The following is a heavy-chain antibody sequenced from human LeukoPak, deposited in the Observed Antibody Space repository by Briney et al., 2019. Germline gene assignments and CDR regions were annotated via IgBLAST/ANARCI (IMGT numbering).Heavy chain of an antibody. CDR2: IRYDGSNK. CDR3: ARENPYVS. J-gene: IGHJ5*02. CDR1: GFTFSSYG. D-gene: IGHD1-14*01. Sequence: GGSLRLSCAASGFTFSSYGMHWVRQAPGKGLEWVAFIRYDGSNKYYADSVKGRFTISRDNAKNSLYLEMNSLRVEDTGVYYCARENPYVSWGQGTLVTVSS. V-gene: IGHV3-30*02.